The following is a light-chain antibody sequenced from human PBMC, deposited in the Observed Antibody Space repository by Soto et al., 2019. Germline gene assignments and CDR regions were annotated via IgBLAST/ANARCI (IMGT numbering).Light chain of an antibody. CDR2: NNI. CDR1: SSNFGSNT. V-gene: IGLV1-44*01. Sequence: QSVLTQPPSASGTPGQTITISCSGSSSNFGSNTVNWYQQLPGTAPKVLIYNNIQRPSGVPDRFSGSKSATSASLAISGLQSEDEAVYYCATCDDSLNVVYVFGTGTKVTVL. J-gene: IGLJ1*01. CDR3: ATCDDSLNVVYV.